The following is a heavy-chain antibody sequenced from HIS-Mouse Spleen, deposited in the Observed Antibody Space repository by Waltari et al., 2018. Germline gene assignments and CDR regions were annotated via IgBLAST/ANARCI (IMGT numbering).Heavy chain of an antibody. CDR1: GGSISRSSYY. CDR3: ARVPLFRGQQLVRSYFDY. D-gene: IGHD6-6*01. CDR2: IYYSGST. Sequence: QLQLQESGPGLVKPSETLSLTCTVSGGSISRSSYYWGWIRQPPGKGLEWIGSIYYSGSTYYNPSLKSRVTISVDTSKNQFSLKLSSVTAADTAVYYCARVPLFRGQQLVRSYFDYWGQGTLVTVSS. V-gene: IGHV4-39*07. J-gene: IGHJ4*02.